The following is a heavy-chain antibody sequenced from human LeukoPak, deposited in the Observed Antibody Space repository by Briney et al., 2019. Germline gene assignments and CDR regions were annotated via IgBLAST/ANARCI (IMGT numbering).Heavy chain of an antibody. V-gene: IGHV1-2*02. Sequence: ASVKVSCKASGGTFSSYAISWVRQAPGQGLEWMGWINPNSGGTKYAQKFQGRVTMTRDTSISTANMELSRLRSDDTAVYYCARGRGWYDYWGQGTLVTVSS. CDR2: INPNSGGT. CDR1: GGTFSSYA. D-gene: IGHD6-19*01. CDR3: ARGRGWYDY. J-gene: IGHJ4*02.